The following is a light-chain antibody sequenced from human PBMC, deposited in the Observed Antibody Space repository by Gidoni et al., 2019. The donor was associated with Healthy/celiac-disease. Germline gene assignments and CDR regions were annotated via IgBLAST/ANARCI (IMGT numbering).Light chain of an antibody. V-gene: IGKV1-33*01. Sequence: DIQMTQSPSSLSASVGDRVTITCQASQDISNYLNWYQQKPGKAPKLLIYDASNLETGVPSRFSGSGSGTDFTFTISSLQPEDIATYYCQQYDNLPPPYTFXXXTKLEIK. CDR2: DAS. J-gene: IGKJ2*01. CDR3: QQYDNLPPPYT. CDR1: QDISNY.